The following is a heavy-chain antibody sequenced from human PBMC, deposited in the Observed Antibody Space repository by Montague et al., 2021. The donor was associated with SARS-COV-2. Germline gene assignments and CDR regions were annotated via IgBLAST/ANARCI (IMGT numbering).Heavy chain of an antibody. J-gene: IGHJ4*02. V-gene: IGHV4-34*01. Sequence: SETLSLTCAVYGGSFSDYHWTWIRQSPGGGLEWIGQINYGGSTKNNPSLRSRVTISIETSINQFSLKLTSVTAADTAVYYCARGAPGYWGQGTLVTVSS. CDR3: ARGAPGY. D-gene: IGHD1-1*01. CDR2: INYGGST. CDR1: GGSFSDYH.